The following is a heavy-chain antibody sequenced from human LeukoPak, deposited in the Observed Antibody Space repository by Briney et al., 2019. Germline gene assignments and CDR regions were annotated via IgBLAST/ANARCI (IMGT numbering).Heavy chain of an antibody. CDR2: ISAYNGNT. CDR1: GYTFTSYG. CDR3: ARVRPDLGGGGPCDY. V-gene: IGHV1-18*01. Sequence: ASVKVSCKASGYTFTSYGISWVRQAPGQGLEWMGWISAYNGNTNYAQKLQGRVTMTTDTSTSTAYMELRSLRSDDTAVYYCARVRPDLGGGGPCDYWGQGTLVTVSS. D-gene: IGHD1-26*01. J-gene: IGHJ4*02.